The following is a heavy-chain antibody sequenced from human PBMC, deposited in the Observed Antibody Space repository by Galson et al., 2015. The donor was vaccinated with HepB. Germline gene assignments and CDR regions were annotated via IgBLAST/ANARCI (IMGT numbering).Heavy chain of an antibody. J-gene: IGHJ5*02. CDR1: GYTFTGYY. CDR3: ARGSRDVVVPAAISGPNWFDP. Sequence: SVKVSCKASGYTFTGYYMHWVRQAPGQGLEWMGWINPNSGGTNYAQKFQGRVTMTRDTSISTAYMELSRLRSDDTAVYYCARGSRDVVVPAAISGPNWFDPWGQGTLVTVSS. CDR2: INPNSGGT. D-gene: IGHD2-2*02. V-gene: IGHV1-2*02.